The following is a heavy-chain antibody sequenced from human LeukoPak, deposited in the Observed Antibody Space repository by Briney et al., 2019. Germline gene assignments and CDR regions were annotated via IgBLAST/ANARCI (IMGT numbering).Heavy chain of an antibody. V-gene: IGHV3-23*01. Sequence: GGSLRLSCAASGFTFSSYAMSWVRQAPGKGPEGVSSITGSGGETYFADSVRGRFTISRDNSKNTVYLQMNSLRVEDTAVYYCAKGRTTYSTYCHVDSWGQGTLVTVSS. D-gene: IGHD6-13*01. CDR1: GFTFSSYA. J-gene: IGHJ4*02. CDR3: AKGRTTYSTYCHVDS. CDR2: ITGSGGET.